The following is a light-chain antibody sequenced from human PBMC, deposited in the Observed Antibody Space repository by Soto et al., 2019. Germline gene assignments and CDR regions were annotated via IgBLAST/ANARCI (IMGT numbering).Light chain of an antibody. Sequence: IQMTQSPSSLSASAGDRVTITCRASQGIRNDLGWYQQKPGKAPKLLIFAASSLQSGVPSRFSGSGSGTDFTLTISSLQPEDFAPYYCLQDYNYPPTFGQGTKVEIK. J-gene: IGKJ1*01. CDR2: AAS. CDR3: LQDYNYPPT. V-gene: IGKV1-6*01. CDR1: QGIRND.